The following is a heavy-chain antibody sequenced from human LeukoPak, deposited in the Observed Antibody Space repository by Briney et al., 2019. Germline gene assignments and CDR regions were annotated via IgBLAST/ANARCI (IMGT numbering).Heavy chain of an antibody. J-gene: IGHJ4*02. CDR2: ISAYNDDT. CDR3: AREGIQLWLDLSY. D-gene: IGHD5-18*01. CDR1: GYPLTSYG. Sequence: ASVKVSCKASGYPLTSYGVTWVRQAPGQGLEWMGWISAYNDDTRYAQNLQGRLTMTTDTSTTTAYMELRSLRSDDTAVYYCAREGIQLWLDLSYWGQGTLVTVSS. V-gene: IGHV1-18*04.